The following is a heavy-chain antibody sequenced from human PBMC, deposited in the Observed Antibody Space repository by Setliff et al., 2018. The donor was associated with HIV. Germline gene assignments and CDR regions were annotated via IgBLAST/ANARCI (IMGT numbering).Heavy chain of an antibody. D-gene: IGHD5-12*01. V-gene: IGHV1-69*05. J-gene: IGHJ3*02. CDR1: GGTFSSYA. CDR2: IIPIFGTA. Sequence: SVKVSCKASGGTFSSYAISWVRQAPGQGLEWMGGIIPIFGTANYAQKFQGRVTITTDESTSTAYMELSSLRSEDTAVYYCATEVGMDIGAFDIWGQGTMVTVSS. CDR3: ATEVGMDIGAFDI.